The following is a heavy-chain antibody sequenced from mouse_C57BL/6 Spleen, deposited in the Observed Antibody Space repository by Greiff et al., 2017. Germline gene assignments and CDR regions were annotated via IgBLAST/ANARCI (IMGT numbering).Heavy chain of an antibody. CDR3: AKNRVATKAMDY. V-gene: IGHV1-19*01. CDR2: INPYNGGT. CDR1: GYTFTDYY. D-gene: IGHD1-1*01. J-gene: IGHJ4*01. Sequence: EVQLQQSGPVLVKPGASVKMSCKASGYTFTDYYMNWVKQSHGKSLEWIGVINPYNGGTSYNQKFKGKATLTVDKSSSTAYMELNSLTSEDSAVYYCAKNRVATKAMDYWGQGTSVTVSA.